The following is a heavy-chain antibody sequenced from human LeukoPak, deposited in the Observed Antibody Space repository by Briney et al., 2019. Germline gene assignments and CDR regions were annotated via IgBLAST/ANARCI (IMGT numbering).Heavy chain of an antibody. CDR1: GDSISSGSYY. CDR2: VHTIGAT. D-gene: IGHD2-2*02. Sequence: PSQTLSLTCTVSGDSISSGSYYWSWIRQPAGKGLEWIGRVHTIGATDYNPSLRSRVATSMDTSKNQFALKLNSVTAADTAVYYCARGNDYTDFDLWGQGTLVTVSS. V-gene: IGHV4-61*02. CDR3: ARGNDYTDFDL. J-gene: IGHJ5*02.